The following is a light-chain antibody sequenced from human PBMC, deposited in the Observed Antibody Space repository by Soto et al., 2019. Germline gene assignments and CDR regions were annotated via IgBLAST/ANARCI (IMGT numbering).Light chain of an antibody. CDR1: QTVSSSY. Sequence: EIVLTQSPGTLSLSPVERATLSCRASQTVSSSYLAWYQQKPGQAPRLLIFGASVRATGIPDRFSGSGSGTDFTLTISRLEPEDFAVYYCQQYGSSPRTFGQGTRWIS. J-gene: IGKJ1*01. CDR3: QQYGSSPRT. CDR2: GAS. V-gene: IGKV3-20*01.